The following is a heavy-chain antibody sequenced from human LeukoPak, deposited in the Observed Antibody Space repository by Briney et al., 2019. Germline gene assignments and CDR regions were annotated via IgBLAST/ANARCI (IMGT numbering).Heavy chain of an antibody. D-gene: IGHD6-13*01. J-gene: IGHJ6*02. CDR3: AREGSSSWSGCYYYGMHV. CDR2: IYTSGST. Sequence: SETLSLTCTVSGGSISSGSYYWSWIRQPAGKGLEWIGRIYTSGSTNYNPSLKSRVTISVDTSKNQFSLKLSSVTAADTAVYYCAREGSSSWSGCYYYGMHVWGQGTTVTVSS. V-gene: IGHV4-61*02. CDR1: GGSISSGSYY.